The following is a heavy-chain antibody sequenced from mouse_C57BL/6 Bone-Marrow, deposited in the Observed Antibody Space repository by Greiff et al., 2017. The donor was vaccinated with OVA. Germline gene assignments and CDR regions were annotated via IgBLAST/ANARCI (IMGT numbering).Heavy chain of an antibody. Sequence: QVQLQQPGAELVKPGAPVKLSCKASGYTFTSYWMHWVKQRPGQGLEWIGMIHPNSGSTNYNEKFKSKATLTVDKSSSTAYMQLSSLTSEDSAVYYCARRDSNYEAWFAYWGQGTLVTVSA. D-gene: IGHD2-5*01. CDR1: GYTFTSYW. CDR2: IHPNSGST. V-gene: IGHV1-64*01. CDR3: ARRDSNYEAWFAY. J-gene: IGHJ3*01.